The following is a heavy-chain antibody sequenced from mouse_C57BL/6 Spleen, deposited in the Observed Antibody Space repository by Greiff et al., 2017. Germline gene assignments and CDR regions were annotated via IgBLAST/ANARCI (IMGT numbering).Heavy chain of an antibody. CDR1: GFTFSSYA. J-gene: IGHJ2*01. Sequence: EVKLVESGGGLVKPGGSLKLSCAASGFTFSSYAMSWVRQTPEKRLEWVATISDGGSYTYYPDNVKGRFTISRDNSKNNLYLQMSHLKSEDTAMXYCARDRAIYYDYGVGYYCDYWGQGTTLTVSS. D-gene: IGHD2-4*01. CDR3: ARDRAIYYDYGVGYYCDY. V-gene: IGHV5-4*01. CDR2: ISDGGSYT.